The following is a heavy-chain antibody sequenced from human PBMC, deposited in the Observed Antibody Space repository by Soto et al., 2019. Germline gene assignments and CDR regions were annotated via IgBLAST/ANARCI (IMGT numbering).Heavy chain of an antibody. CDR1: EFTFSSYG. D-gene: IGHD3-10*01. J-gene: IGHJ4*02. CDR2: IWYDGSNK. Sequence: GGSLRLSCAASEFTFSSYGMHWVRQAPGKGLEWVAVIWYDGSNKYYADSVKGRFTISRDNSKNTLYLQMNSLRAEDTAVYYCAREDYGSGSFDYWGQGTLVTVSS. CDR3: AREDYGSGSFDY. V-gene: IGHV3-33*01.